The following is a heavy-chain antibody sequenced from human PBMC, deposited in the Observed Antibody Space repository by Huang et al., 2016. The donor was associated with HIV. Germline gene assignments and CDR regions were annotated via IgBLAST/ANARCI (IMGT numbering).Heavy chain of an antibody. CDR3: ARHGRVAGHYYNNMDV. D-gene: IGHD6-19*01. CDR2: IYYSGNT. V-gene: IGHV4-39*01. CDR1: GGSISSSSYY. Sequence: LQLQESGPGLVKSSETLSIICTVSGGSISSSSYYWGWIRQPPGKGPEWIGSIYYSGNTYYNPPLKSRVTISVDTSKNQFSLMVNSGTAADTAVYYCARHGRVAGHYYNNMDVWGRGTTVTVSS. J-gene: IGHJ6*02.